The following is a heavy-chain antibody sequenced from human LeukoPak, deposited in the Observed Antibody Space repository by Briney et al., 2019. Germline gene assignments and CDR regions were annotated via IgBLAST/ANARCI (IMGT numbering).Heavy chain of an antibody. CDR3: ARATGGVFDY. D-gene: IGHD3-10*01. J-gene: IGHJ4*02. V-gene: IGHV4-39*07. CDR1: GGSISGSSYY. CDR2: IYYSGST. Sequence: SETLSLTCTVSGGSISGSSYYWGWIRQPPGKGLEWIGSIYYSGSTYYNPSLKSRVTISVDTSKNQFSLKLSSVTAADTAVYYCARATGGVFDYWGQGTLVTVSS.